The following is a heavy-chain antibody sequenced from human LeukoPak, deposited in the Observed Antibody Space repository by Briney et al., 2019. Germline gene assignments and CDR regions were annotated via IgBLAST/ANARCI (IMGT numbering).Heavy chain of an antibody. CDR1: GDSLNRGSYY. Sequence: TSETLSLTCSVSGDSLNRGSYYWNWIWQPAGKGLEWLGRISASGNTNYNPSLKSRVTISVDASKNQFSLRLTSVTAADTAVCFCARGVTVFGGAPKGALDIWGRGTMVTVSS. J-gene: IGHJ3*02. CDR2: ISASGNT. CDR3: ARGVTVFGGAPKGALDI. D-gene: IGHD3-3*01. V-gene: IGHV4-61*02.